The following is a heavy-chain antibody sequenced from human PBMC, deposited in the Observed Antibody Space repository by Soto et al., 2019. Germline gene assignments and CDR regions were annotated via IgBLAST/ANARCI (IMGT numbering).Heavy chain of an antibody. CDR2: INPSGGST. J-gene: IGHJ4*02. D-gene: IGHD3-3*01. V-gene: IGHV1-46*01. Sequence: ASVKVSCKASGYTFTSYYMHWVRQAPGQGLEWMGIINPSGGSTSYAQKFQGRVTMTRDTSTSTVYMELSSLRSEDTAVYYCARGTIFGVSPSDFDYWGQGTLVIVSS. CDR1: GYTFTSYY. CDR3: ARGTIFGVSPSDFDY.